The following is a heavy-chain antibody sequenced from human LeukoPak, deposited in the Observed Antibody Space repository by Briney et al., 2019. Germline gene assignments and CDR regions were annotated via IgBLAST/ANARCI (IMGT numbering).Heavy chain of an antibody. CDR3: ARSSYDSSGYYRGPTYYYGMDV. V-gene: IGHV1-2*02. J-gene: IGHJ6*02. CDR2: INPNSGGT. CDR1: GYTFTCYY. D-gene: IGHD3-22*01. Sequence: GASVKVSCKASGYTFTCYYMHWVRQAPGQGLEWMGWINPNSGGTNYAQKFQGRVTMTRDTSISTAYMELSRLRSDDTAVYYCARSSYDSSGYYRGPTYYYGMDVWGQGTTVTVSS.